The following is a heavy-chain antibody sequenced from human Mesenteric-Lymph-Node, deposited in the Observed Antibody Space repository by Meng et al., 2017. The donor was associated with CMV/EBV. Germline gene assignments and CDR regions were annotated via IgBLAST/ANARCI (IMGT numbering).Heavy chain of an antibody. V-gene: IGHV3-15*05. D-gene: IGHD1-26*01. Sequence: GESLKISCATSGISFSNVWMTWVRQAPGKGLEWIGRIKSKADGEATHYGAAVKGRFTISRDDSKDTLYLQMDSLKTDDSALYYCASTPRVGLYFFDHWGRGTLVTVSS. CDR1: GISFSNVW. CDR3: ASTPRVGLYFFDH. CDR2: IKSKADGEAT. J-gene: IGHJ4*02.